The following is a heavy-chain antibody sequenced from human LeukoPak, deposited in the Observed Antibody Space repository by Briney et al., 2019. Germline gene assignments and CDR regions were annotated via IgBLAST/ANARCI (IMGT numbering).Heavy chain of an antibody. J-gene: IGHJ6*04. CDR2: ISAYNGNT. Sequence: GASVKVSCKASGYTFTSYGISWVRQAPGQGLEWMGWISAYNGNTNYAQKLQGRVTMTRDTSTSTVYMELSSLRSEDTAVYYCARDGTSYYYGSGSPHYYGMDVWGKGTTVTVSS. CDR3: ARDGTSYYYGSGSPHYYGMDV. CDR1: GYTFTSYG. V-gene: IGHV1-18*04. D-gene: IGHD3-10*01.